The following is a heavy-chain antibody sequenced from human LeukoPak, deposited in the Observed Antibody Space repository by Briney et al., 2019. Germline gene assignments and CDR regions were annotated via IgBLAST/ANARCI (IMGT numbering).Heavy chain of an antibody. D-gene: IGHD6-13*01. Sequence: GSLRLSCAASGFTFSSYAMSWVRQAPGKGLEWVSAISGSGDSTYYGDSVKGRFTISRDNSKNTLYLQMNSLRAEDTAVYYCAKTRPLDSSSWSHGDYWGQGTLVTASS. CDR1: GFTFSSYA. V-gene: IGHV3-23*01. J-gene: IGHJ4*02. CDR2: ISGSGDST. CDR3: AKTRPLDSSSWSHGDY.